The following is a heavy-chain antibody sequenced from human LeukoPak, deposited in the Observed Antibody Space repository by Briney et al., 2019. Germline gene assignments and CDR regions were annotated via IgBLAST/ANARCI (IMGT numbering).Heavy chain of an antibody. CDR1: GFTFSSYA. Sequence: GGSLGLSCAASGFTFSSYAMHWVRQAPGKGLEYVSAISSNGGSTYYANSVKGRFTISRDNSKNTLYLQMGSLRAEDMAVYYCARRGAGTSFDYWGQGTLVTVSS. CDR3: ARRGAGTSFDY. V-gene: IGHV3-64*01. CDR2: ISSNGGST. J-gene: IGHJ4*02. D-gene: IGHD1-26*01.